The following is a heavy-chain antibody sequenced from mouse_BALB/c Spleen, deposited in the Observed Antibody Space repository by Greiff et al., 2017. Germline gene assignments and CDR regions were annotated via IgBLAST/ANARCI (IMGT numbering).Heavy chain of an antibody. Sequence: QVQLKESGPGLVQPSQSLSITCTVTGFSLTSYGVHWVRQSPGKGLEWLGVIWSGGSTDYNAAFISRLSISKDDSKSQVFFKMTSLQANDTAIYYYARTYYDYDAAAYYAMDYWGQGTSVTVSS. V-gene: IGHV2-2*02. CDR3: ARTYYDYDAAAYYAMDY. D-gene: IGHD2-4*01. J-gene: IGHJ4*01. CDR2: IWSGGST. CDR1: GFSLTSYG.